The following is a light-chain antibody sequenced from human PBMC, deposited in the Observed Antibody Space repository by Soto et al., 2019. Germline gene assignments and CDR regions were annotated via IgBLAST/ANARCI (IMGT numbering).Light chain of an antibody. CDR1: QSVSSSY. Sequence: EIVLTQSPDTLSSSPGERATLSCRASQSVSSSYLAWYQQTPGQAPRLLIYGTSNRATGIPDRFSGSGSGTDFTLTFSRLEPEDFAVYYCQQYGNSRWTFGQGTKVDIK. V-gene: IGKV3-20*01. CDR3: QQYGNSRWT. J-gene: IGKJ1*01. CDR2: GTS.